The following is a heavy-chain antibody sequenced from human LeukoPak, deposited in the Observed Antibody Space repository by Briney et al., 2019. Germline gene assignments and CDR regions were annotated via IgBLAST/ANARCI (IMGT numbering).Heavy chain of an antibody. D-gene: IGHD3-22*01. Sequence: VGSLRLTCAAPGFTFSSYSMNWFRQAPGKGLEWVSYISSSSSTIYYADSVKGRFTISRDNAKNSLYLQMNSLRAEDTAVYYCARVPYYDSSGPSLDDYWGQGTLVTVSS. CDR3: ARVPYYDSSGPSLDDY. CDR1: GFTFSSYS. J-gene: IGHJ4*02. CDR2: ISSSSSTI. V-gene: IGHV3-48*01.